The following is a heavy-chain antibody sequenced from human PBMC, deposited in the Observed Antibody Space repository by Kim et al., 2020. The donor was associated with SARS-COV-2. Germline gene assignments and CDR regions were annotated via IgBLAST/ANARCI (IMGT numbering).Heavy chain of an antibody. D-gene: IGHD6-6*01. Sequence: GGSLRLSCVASGFTFSSYAMSWVRQAPGKGLEWVSGISGSGGDTYYADSVKGRFIISTDKSKNTVYLQMNSLRVEDTAVYYCAKSSSSSFDAFDIWGQGT. CDR2: ISGSGGDT. CDR3: AKSSSSSFDAFDI. V-gene: IGHV3-23*01. CDR1: GFTFSSYA. J-gene: IGHJ3*02.